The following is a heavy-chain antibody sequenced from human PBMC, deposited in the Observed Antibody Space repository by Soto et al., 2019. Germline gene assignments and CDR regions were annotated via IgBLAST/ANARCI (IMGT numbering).Heavy chain of an antibody. CDR2: INDSGST. Sequence: PSETLSVSCAFYGGSFSVYYWSWIRQPPGKGLEWIGEINDSGSTNYNPSLKSRVTISVDTSKNQFSLKLSSVTAADTAVYYCALRAGYNLFDYWGQGTLVTVSS. J-gene: IGHJ4*02. D-gene: IGHD5-12*01. V-gene: IGHV4-34*01. CDR1: GGSFSVYY. CDR3: ALRAGYNLFDY.